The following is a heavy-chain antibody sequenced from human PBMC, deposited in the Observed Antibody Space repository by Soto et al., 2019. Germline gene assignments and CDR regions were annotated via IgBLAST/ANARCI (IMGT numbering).Heavy chain of an antibody. CDR3: ARDLGYCSSTSCHTPLDV. V-gene: IGHV3-11*01. CDR1: GFTFSDYY. Sequence: QVQLVESGGGLVKPGGSLRLSCAASGFTFSDYYMSWIRQAPGKGLEWVSYISSSGSTIYYADSVKGRFTISRDNAKNALYLQMNSLRAEDTAVYYCARDLGYCSSTSCHTPLDVWGQGTTVTVSS. J-gene: IGHJ6*02. CDR2: ISSSGSTI. D-gene: IGHD2-2*02.